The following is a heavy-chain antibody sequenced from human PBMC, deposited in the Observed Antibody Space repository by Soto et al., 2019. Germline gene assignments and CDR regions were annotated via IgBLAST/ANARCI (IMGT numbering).Heavy chain of an antibody. CDR3: ARKGSGDSALND. CDR2: TYWDDVK. V-gene: IGHV2-5*02. Sequence: QITLKESGPTLVKPTQTLTLTCTLSGFSLSTGGVGVGWFRQTPVKALEWLAVTYWDDVKHYSPSLERRLTITKDTAESEVVLTTTNMEPVDIATYLCARKGSGDSALNDWGQGMLVTVSS. D-gene: IGHD2-21*02. CDR1: GFSLSTGGVG. J-gene: IGHJ4*02.